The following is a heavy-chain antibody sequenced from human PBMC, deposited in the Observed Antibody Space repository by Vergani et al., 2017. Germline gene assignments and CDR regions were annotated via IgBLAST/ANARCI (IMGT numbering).Heavy chain of an antibody. CDR3: AREASGGYFDY. CDR2: IWYDGSNK. Sequence: QVQLVESGGGVVQPGSSLRLSCAASGFTFSSYGMHWVRQAPGKGLEWVAVIWYDGSNKYYADSVKGRFTISRDNSKNTLYLQMNSLRAEDTAVYYCAREASGGYFDYWGQGTLVTVSS. J-gene: IGHJ4*02. V-gene: IGHV3-33*01. CDR1: GFTFSSYG. D-gene: IGHD1-26*01.